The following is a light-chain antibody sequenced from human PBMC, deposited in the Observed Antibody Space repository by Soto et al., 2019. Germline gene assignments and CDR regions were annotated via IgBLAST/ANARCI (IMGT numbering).Light chain of an antibody. J-gene: IGKJ5*01. Sequence: ELVLTQSPGTLSLSPGESATLSCRASQPVSSNFLAWYQQKPGQAPRLLIYDASNRASGTPARFSGSGSETDFTLTISSLEPEDFAVYYCQHRMNWPLTFGQGTRLEIK. CDR1: QPVSSN. CDR3: QHRMNWPLT. V-gene: IGKV3-11*01. CDR2: DAS.